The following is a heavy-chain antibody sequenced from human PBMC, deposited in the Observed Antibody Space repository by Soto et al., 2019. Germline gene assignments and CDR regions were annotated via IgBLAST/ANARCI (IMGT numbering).Heavy chain of an antibody. J-gene: IGHJ4*02. CDR3: EHRFSCGVVFFVY. CDR2: LYWNDDK. CDR1: GFSLSSSGLG. V-gene: IGHV2-5*01. Sequence: QIPWKESGHTLMKPTQPLPLSCTFSGFSLSSSGLGVAWIRQPPGKALASLALLYWNDDKRYSPSLESRLTITKDTSKNPVVLTMTNMDPADSETDYCEHRFSCGVVFFVYLVQEILVTVSS. D-gene: IGHD6-19*01.